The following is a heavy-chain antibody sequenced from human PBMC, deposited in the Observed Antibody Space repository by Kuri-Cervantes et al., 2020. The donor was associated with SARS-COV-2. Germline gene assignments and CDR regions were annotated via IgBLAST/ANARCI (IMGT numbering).Heavy chain of an antibody. D-gene: IGHD5-12*01. Sequence: GESLKISCAASGFTFSNAWMSWVRQAPGKGLEWVSAISGSGGSTYYADSVKGRFTISRDNSKNTLYLQMNSLRAEDTAVYYCAGYSGYDRDFDYWGQGTLVTVSS. CDR3: AGYSGYDRDFDY. V-gene: IGHV3-23*01. CDR1: GFTFSNAW. CDR2: ISGSGGST. J-gene: IGHJ4*02.